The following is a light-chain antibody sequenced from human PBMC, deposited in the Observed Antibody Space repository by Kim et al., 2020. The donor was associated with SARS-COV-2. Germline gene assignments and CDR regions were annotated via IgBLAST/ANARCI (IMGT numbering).Light chain of an antibody. CDR1: SLRRSY. V-gene: IGLV3-19*01. CDR3: NSRDSSGNHLV. CDR2: GKN. Sequence: SSELTQDPAVSVALGQTVRITCQGDSLRRSYASWYQQKPGQAPVLVIYGKNNRPSGIPDRFSGSSSGNTASLPITGAQAEDEADYYCNSRDSSGNHLVFG. J-gene: IGLJ3*02.